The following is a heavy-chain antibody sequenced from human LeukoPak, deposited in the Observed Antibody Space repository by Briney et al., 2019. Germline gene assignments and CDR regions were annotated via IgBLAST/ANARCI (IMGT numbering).Heavy chain of an antibody. V-gene: IGHV1-2*02. J-gene: IGHJ5*02. Sequence: ASVKVSCKASGYTFTGYYMHWVRQAPGQGLEWMGWINPNSGGTNYVQKFQGRVTMTRGTSISTAYMELSRLRSDDTAVYYCARDQKLRFLEWLPAPFHAWGQGTLVTVSS. CDR3: ARDQKLRFLEWLPAPFHA. CDR2: INPNSGGT. CDR1: GYTFTGYY. D-gene: IGHD3-3*01.